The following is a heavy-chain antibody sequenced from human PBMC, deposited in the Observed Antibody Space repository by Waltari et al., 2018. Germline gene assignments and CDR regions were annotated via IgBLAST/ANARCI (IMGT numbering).Heavy chain of an antibody. CDR1: GYIFTSYA. CDR2: IITSTGNP. V-gene: IGHV7-4-1*01. CDR3: TREVVPAATIVVNWFDP. J-gene: IGHJ5*02. Sequence: QVQLVQSGSELKKPGASVKISCKDSGYIFTSYAINWVRQAPGQGLELMGWIITSTGNPTYAQGFTGRFVFSLDTSVSTAYLEIHNLKAEDTAVYYCTREVVPAATIVVNWFDPWGQGTLVTVSS. D-gene: IGHD2-15*01.